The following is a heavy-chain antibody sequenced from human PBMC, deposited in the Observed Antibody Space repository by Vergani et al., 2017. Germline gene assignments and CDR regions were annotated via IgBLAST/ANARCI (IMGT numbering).Heavy chain of an antibody. CDR3: QWELFSWFDP. CDR1: GFTFSGSA. V-gene: IGHV3-73*01. Sequence: EVQLVESGGGLVQPGGSLKLSCAASGFTFSGSAMHWVRQASGKGLEWVGRIRSKANSYATAYAASVKGRFTISRDDSKNTAYLQMNSLKTEDTAVYYCQWELFSWFDPCGQGTLVTVSS. J-gene: IGHJ5*02. CDR2: IRSKANSYAT. D-gene: IGHD1-26*01.